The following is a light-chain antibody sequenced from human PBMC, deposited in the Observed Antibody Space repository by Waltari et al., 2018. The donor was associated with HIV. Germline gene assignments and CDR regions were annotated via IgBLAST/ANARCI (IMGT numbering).Light chain of an antibody. CDR2: DAS. V-gene: IGKV3-11*01. J-gene: IGKJ5*01. CDR1: QTIGNY. CDR3: QQRSNWPPVT. Sequence: EVVLTQSPSTLSLSQEERATLSCRSSQTIGNYLTWSQQKPGQAPRLIIYDASTRASGIPARFSGSGSGTDFTLTISSLEPEDVAVYYCQQRSNWPPVTFGQGTRLEI.